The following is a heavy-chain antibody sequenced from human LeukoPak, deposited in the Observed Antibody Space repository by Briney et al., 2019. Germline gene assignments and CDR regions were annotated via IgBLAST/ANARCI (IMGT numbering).Heavy chain of an antibody. CDR2: ISAYNGNT. D-gene: IGHD3-3*01. CDR3: AREEAYYDFWRGYYNWFDP. J-gene: IGHJ5*02. V-gene: IGHV1-18*01. Sequence: ASVKVSCKASGYTFTSYGISWVRQAPGQGLEWMGWISAYNGNTNYAQKLQGRVTMTTDTSTSTAYMELRSLRSDDTAVYYCAREEAYYDFWRGYYNWFDPWGQGTLVTVSS. CDR1: GYTFTSYG.